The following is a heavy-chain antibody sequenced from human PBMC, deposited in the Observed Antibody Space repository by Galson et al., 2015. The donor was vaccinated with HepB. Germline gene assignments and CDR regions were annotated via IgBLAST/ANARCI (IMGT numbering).Heavy chain of an antibody. CDR2: ITPSGDNT. D-gene: IGHD6-19*01. V-gene: IGHV3-23*01. CDR1: GFTFSYYA. CDR3: AKVFPEKTDGWYRQALYYFDS. Sequence: SLRLSCAASGFTFSYYAVSWVRQAPGKGLEWVSAITPSGDNTYSADSMKGRFTISRDNSQNTLFLQMNSLRADDTAIYFCAKVFPEKTDGWYRQALYYFDSWGQGTRVTVSS. J-gene: IGHJ4*02.